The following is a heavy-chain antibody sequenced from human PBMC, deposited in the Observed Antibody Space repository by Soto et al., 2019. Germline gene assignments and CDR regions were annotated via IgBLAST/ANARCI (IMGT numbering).Heavy chain of an antibody. J-gene: IGHJ4*02. CDR1: GFTFDDYA. V-gene: IGHV3-9*01. CDR2: ISWNSGSI. Sequence: SLRLSCAASGFTFDDYAMHWVRQAPGKGLEWVSGISWNSGSIGYADSVKGRFTISRDNAKNSLYLQMNSLRAEDTALYYCAKAGGYSYGYSFFLYFDYWGQGTLVTVSS. D-gene: IGHD5-18*01. CDR3: AKAGGYSYGYSFFLYFDY.